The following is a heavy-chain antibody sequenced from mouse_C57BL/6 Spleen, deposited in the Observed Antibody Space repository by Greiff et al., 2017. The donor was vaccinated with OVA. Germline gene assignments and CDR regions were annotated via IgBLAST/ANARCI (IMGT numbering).Heavy chain of an antibody. V-gene: IGHV14-3*01. CDR1: GFNIKNTY. D-gene: IGHD1-1*01. J-gene: IGHJ2*01. CDR3: AGVITTVVATNYFDY. CDR2: IDPANGNT. Sequence: VQLKESVAELVRPGASVKLSCTASGFNIKNTYMHWVKQRPEQGLEWIGRIDPANGNTKYAPKFQGKATITADTSSNTAYLQLSSLTSEDTAIYYCAGVITTVVATNYFDYWGQGTTLTVSS.